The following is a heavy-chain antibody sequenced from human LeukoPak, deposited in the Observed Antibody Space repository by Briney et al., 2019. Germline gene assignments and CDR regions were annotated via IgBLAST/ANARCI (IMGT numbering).Heavy chain of an antibody. D-gene: IGHD2-8*01. J-gene: IGHJ5*02. CDR3: ARVLRRYCTNGVCPNWFDP. Sequence: ASVKVSCKASGYTFTGHYIHWVRQAPGQGLEWMGWIHPNTGGTKYAQKFQGRVTMTRDTSSSTAYMELSSLRSADTAVYYCARVLRRYCTNGVCPNWFDPWGQGTLVTVSS. V-gene: IGHV1-2*02. CDR1: GYTFTGHY. CDR2: IHPNTGGT.